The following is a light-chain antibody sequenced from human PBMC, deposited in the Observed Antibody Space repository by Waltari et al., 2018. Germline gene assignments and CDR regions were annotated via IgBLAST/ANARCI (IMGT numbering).Light chain of an antibody. J-gene: IGLJ3*02. CDR2: RND. V-gene: IGLV1-47*01. CDR1: SSNIGNNY. Sequence: QSVLTQPPSASGTPGQRVTISCSGISSNIGNNYVFWYQQLPGTAPKLLFYRNDQRPSGGPVRFSGAKSVTSASLAIGGLRSDDEADYHCAAWDNSLSGWVFGEGTKLTVL. CDR3: AAWDNSLSGWV.